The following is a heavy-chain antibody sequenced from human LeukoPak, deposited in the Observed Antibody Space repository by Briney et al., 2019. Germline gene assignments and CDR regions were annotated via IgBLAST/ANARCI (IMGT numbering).Heavy chain of an antibody. CDR3: VKDYQVGNSPAFGDY. V-gene: IGHV3-30*18. J-gene: IGHJ4*02. Sequence: GGSLRLSCEASGFTFSNYGMHWVRQAPGKGLEWVAVISYDGSNKYYADSVKGRFTISRDNSKNTMYLQMNSLRVEDTAVYYCVKDYQVGNSPAFGDYWGQGTLVTISS. D-gene: IGHD1-26*01. CDR2: ISYDGSNK. CDR1: GFTFSNYG.